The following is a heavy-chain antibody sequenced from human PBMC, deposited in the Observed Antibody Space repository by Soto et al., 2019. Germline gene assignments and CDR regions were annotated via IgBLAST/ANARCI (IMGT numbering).Heavy chain of an antibody. Sequence: EVKLLESGGDLIQPGGSLRLSCAASGFTFSYYAMNWVRQAPGKGLEWVSGISGSGAVTYYADSVKGRFTVSRDNSKNTLYLQMNRLRVEDTAVYYCAKASLWFGEELTGYWGQGTLVTVPS. V-gene: IGHV3-23*01. CDR3: AKASLWFGEELTGY. D-gene: IGHD3-10*01. CDR1: GFTFSYYA. CDR2: ISGSGAVT. J-gene: IGHJ4*02.